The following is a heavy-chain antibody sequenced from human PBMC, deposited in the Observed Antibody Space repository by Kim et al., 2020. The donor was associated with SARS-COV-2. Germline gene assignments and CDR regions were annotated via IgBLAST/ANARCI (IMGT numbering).Heavy chain of an antibody. J-gene: IGHJ4*02. Sequence: GGSLRLSCAASGFTFSSYAMTWVRQALGKGLEWVSGISGSGGSTYYADSVKGRFTISRDNSKNTLYLQINSLRVEDTAVYYCVKVVRSDYNGMGDSWGQGTLVTVSS. D-gene: IGHD4-17*01. V-gene: IGHV3-23*01. CDR2: ISGSGGST. CDR1: GFTFSSYA. CDR3: VKVVRSDYNGMGDS.